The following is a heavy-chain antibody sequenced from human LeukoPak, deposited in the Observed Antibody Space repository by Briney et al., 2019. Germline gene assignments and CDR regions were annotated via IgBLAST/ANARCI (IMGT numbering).Heavy chain of an antibody. Sequence: GASVKVSCKASGGTFSSYAISWVRQAPGQGLEWMGGIIPIFGTANYAQKFQGRVTITADESTSTAYMELSSLRSEDTAVYYCARVVYYDSSGYPAVAFDIWGQGTMVTVSS. J-gene: IGHJ3*02. V-gene: IGHV1-69*13. D-gene: IGHD3-22*01. CDR3: ARVVYYDSSGYPAVAFDI. CDR2: IIPIFGTA. CDR1: GGTFSSYA.